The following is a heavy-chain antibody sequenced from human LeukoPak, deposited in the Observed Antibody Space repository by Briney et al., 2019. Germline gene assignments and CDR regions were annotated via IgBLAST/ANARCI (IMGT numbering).Heavy chain of an antibody. V-gene: IGHV3-66*01. Sequence: PGGSLRLSCAASGFTVSSNYMSWVRQAPGKGLERVSTIYSGGSTYYADSVRDRFTISRDNSKNTVYLQMNSLRAEDTAVYYCARADRSGWYTSFDYWGQGTLVTVSS. CDR1: GFTVSSNY. CDR2: IYSGGST. CDR3: ARADRSGWYTSFDY. J-gene: IGHJ4*02. D-gene: IGHD6-19*01.